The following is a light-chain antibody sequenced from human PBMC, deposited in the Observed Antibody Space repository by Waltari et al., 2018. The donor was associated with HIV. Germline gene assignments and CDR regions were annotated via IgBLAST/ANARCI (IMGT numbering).Light chain of an antibody. CDR2: DVN. CDR3: CSYAGSYTYV. V-gene: IGLV2-11*01. J-gene: IGLJ1*01. CDR1: SSAVGGYTY. Sequence: QSALTQPRSVSGSPGQSVTISCTGTSSAVGGYTYVSWYQQHPGKAPRLMIYDVNRRPSGVPGRFSGSKSGNTASLTISGLQAEDEADYYCCSYAGSYTYVFGTGTEVTVL.